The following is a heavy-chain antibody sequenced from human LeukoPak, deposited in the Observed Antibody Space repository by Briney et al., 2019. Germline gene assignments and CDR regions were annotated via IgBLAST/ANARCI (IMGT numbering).Heavy chain of an antibody. Sequence: ASVKVSCKASGYTFTNYGISWVRQAPGQGLEWMGWISAYNGNTNYAQKLRGRVTMTTDTSTSTAYMELRSLRSDDTAVYYCARARLLRYYDWLLYHSNWFDPWGQGTLVTVSS. CDR2: ISAYNGNT. CDR3: ARARLLRYYDWLLYHSNWFDP. D-gene: IGHD3-9*01. J-gene: IGHJ5*02. CDR1: GYTFTNYG. V-gene: IGHV1-18*01.